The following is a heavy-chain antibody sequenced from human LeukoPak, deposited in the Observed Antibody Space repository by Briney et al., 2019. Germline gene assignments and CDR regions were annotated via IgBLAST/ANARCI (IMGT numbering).Heavy chain of an antibody. V-gene: IGHV1-18*01. J-gene: IGHJ3*02. CDR2: INPNSGGT. D-gene: IGHD6-19*01. Sequence: GASVKVSCKASGYTFTSYGISWVRQAPGQGLEWMGWINPNSGGTNYAQKFQGRVTMTSDTSTSTVYMELSSLRSEDTAVYYCARDQQWLITGEDAFDIWGQGTMVTVSS. CDR1: GYTFTSYG. CDR3: ARDQQWLITGEDAFDI.